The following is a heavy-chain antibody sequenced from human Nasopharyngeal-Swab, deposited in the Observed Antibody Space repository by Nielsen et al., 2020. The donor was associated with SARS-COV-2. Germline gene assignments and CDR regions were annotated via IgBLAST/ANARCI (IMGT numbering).Heavy chain of an antibody. CDR2: ISGSGGST. V-gene: IGHV3-23*01. CDR3: AKAGGITMIVVVRRYYFDY. CDR1: GFTFSSYA. D-gene: IGHD3-22*01. Sequence: GSLKISCAASGFTFSSYAMSWVRQAPGKGLEWVSAISGSGGSTYYADSVKGRFTISRDNSKNTLYLQMNSLRAEDTAVYYCAKAGGITMIVVVRRYYFDYWGQGTLVTVSS. J-gene: IGHJ4*02.